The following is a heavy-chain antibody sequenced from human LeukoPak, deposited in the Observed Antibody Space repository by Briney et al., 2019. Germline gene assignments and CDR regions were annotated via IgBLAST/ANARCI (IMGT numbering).Heavy chain of an antibody. D-gene: IGHD3-3*02. J-gene: IGHJ6*03. V-gene: IGHV1-18*01. Sequence: ASVKLSCTASGYTFTIYGISWGRQAPGQGLEWMGWISAYNGNTNYAQKLQGRVAMTTDTSTSTAYMQLRSLISDDTAAVYCGADLLEPISVDYYYYMDVWGKGTTVTVSS. CDR3: GADLLEPISVDYYYYMDV. CDR2: ISAYNGNT. CDR1: GYTFTIYG.